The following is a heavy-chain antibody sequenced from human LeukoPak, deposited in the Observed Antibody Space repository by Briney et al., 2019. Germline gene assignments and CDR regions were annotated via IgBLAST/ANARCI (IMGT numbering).Heavy chain of an antibody. D-gene: IGHD3-9*01. V-gene: IGHV3-21*01. Sequence: PGGSLRLSCAAPGFTFSSYSMNWVRQAPGKGLEWVSSISSSSSYIYYADSVKGRFTISRDNAKNSLYLQMNSLRAEDTAVYYCARDGGPTYYDILTGYYMSSYYYYYMDVWGKGTTVTVSS. CDR3: ARDGGPTYYDILTGYYMSSYYYYYMDV. CDR2: ISSSSSYI. J-gene: IGHJ6*03. CDR1: GFTFSSYS.